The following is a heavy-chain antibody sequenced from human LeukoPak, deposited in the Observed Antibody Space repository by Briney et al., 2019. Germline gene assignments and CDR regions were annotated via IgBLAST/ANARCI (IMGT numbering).Heavy chain of an antibody. V-gene: IGHV4-39*07. Sequence: PSETLSLTCTVSGGSISSSSYYWGWIRQPPGKGLEWIGSIYYSGSTYYNPSLKSRVTISVDTSKNQFSLKLSSVTAADTAVYYCARGGTYYYDSSGHPAFDYWGQGTLVTVSS. CDR1: GGSISSSSYY. CDR3: ARGGTYYYDSSGHPAFDY. J-gene: IGHJ4*02. D-gene: IGHD3-22*01. CDR2: IYYSGST.